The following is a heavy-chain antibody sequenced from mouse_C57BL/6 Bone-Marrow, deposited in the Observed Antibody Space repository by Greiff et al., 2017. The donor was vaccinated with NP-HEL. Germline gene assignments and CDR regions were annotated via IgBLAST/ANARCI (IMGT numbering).Heavy chain of an antibody. V-gene: IGHV3-6*01. CDR3: ARGYFGY. CDR1: GYSITSGYY. J-gene: IGHJ2*01. Sequence: EVKLVESGPGLVKPSQSLSLTCSVTGYSITSGYYWNWFRQFPGNILEWLCYLSYDGSTNYNLSLNNRISITRDSSMNQFFLKLRSVTTEGTATYYCARGYFGYWGQGATLTVSS. CDR2: LSYDGST.